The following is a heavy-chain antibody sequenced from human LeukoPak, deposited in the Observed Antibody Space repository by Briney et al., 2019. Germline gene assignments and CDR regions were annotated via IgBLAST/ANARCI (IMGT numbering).Heavy chain of an antibody. Sequence: ASVKVSCKASGYAFTGYYMHWVRQAPGQGLEWMGWINPNSGGTNYAQKFQGRVTMTRDTSISTAYMELSRLRSDDTAVYYCARVGRIAARPYFDYWGQGTLVTVSS. J-gene: IGHJ4*02. CDR1: GYAFTGYY. CDR3: ARVGRIAARPYFDY. CDR2: INPNSGGT. V-gene: IGHV1-2*02. D-gene: IGHD6-6*01.